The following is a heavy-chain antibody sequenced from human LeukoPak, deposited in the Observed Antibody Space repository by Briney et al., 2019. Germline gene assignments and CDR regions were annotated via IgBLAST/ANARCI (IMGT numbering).Heavy chain of an antibody. CDR3: AKISRVVVAGPFDY. V-gene: IGHV3-23*01. J-gene: IGHJ4*02. CDR1: GFTFSSYA. D-gene: IGHD2-15*01. Sequence: GGSLRLSCAASGFTFSSYAMSWVRQAPGKGLEWVSPISDSADNTYYADSVKGRFTISRDNSKNTLFLQMNSLGAEDTAVYYCAKISRVVVAGPFDYWGQGTLVTVSS. CDR2: ISDSADNT.